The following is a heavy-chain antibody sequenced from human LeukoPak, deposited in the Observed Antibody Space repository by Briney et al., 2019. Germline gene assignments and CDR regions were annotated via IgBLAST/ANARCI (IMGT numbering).Heavy chain of an antibody. V-gene: IGHV3-48*01. CDR3: AKDGGTNFDH. CDR1: GFTFSSYG. D-gene: IGHD1-26*01. J-gene: IGHJ4*02. Sequence: PGGSLTLSCAASGFTFSSYGMNWVRHAPGKGREWVSYISSSGTTISYAQSVKGRFTITRDNAQNSLTLHMNTLRADDTAVYYRAKDGGTNFDHWGQGTLVTVSS. CDR2: ISSSGTTI.